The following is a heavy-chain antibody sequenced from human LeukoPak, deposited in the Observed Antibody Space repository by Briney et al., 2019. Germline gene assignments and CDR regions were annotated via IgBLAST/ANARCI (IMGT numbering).Heavy chain of an antibody. CDR3: ARAALGYCSGGSCRNDAFDI. CDR1: GGSFIGYY. CDR2: INHSVST. Sequence: PSETLSLTCAVYGGSFIGYYWSWIRQPRREGLGWIGEINHSVSTNYNPSLKSRVTISVDTSKNQFSLKLSSVTAADTAVYYCARAALGYCSGGSCRNDAFDIWGQGTMVTVSS. J-gene: IGHJ3*02. V-gene: IGHV4-34*01. D-gene: IGHD2-15*01.